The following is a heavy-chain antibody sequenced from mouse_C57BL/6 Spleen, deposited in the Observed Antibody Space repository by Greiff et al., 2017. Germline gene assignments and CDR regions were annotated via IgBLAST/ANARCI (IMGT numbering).Heavy chain of an antibody. CDR2: IYPGDGDT. J-gene: IGHJ4*01. CDR3: ARGRTGAGYAMDY. V-gene: IGHV1-82*01. CDR1: GYAFSSSW. D-gene: IGHD3-3*01. Sequence: QVQLKESGPELVKPGASVKISCKASGYAFSSSWMNWVKQRPGKGLEWIGRIYPGDGDTNYNGKFKGKATLTADKSSSTAYMQLSSLTSEDSAVYFCARGRTGAGYAMDYWGQGTSVTVSS.